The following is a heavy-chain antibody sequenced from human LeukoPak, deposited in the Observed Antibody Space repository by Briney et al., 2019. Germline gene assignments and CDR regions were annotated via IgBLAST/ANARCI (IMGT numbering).Heavy chain of an antibody. J-gene: IGHJ6*03. Sequence: GGSLRLSCVASGSTFSSYAMHWVRQAPGKGLECVAFISYDEANKYYLDSVKGRFTISRDNSKNTLYLQMNSLRAEDTAVYYCAKDRCSNGIGCFYYYMDVWGKGTTVTISS. V-gene: IGHV3-30*04. CDR1: GSTFSSYA. CDR2: ISYDEANK. CDR3: AKDRCSNGIGCFYYYMDV. D-gene: IGHD2-8*01.